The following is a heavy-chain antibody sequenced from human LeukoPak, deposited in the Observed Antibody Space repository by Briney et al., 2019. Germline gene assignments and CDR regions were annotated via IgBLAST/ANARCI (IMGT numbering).Heavy chain of an antibody. CDR2: INHSGST. Sequence: SETLSLTCAVNGGSFSGYYWIWIRQPPGKGLEWIGEINHSGSTNYNPSLKSRVTISVDTSKNQFSLKLGSVTAADTAVYYCARGGECGSCDGFDMWGQGIMVTVSS. CDR1: GGSFSGYY. J-gene: IGHJ3*02. V-gene: IGHV4-34*01. D-gene: IGHD2-15*01. CDR3: ARGGECGSCDGFDM.